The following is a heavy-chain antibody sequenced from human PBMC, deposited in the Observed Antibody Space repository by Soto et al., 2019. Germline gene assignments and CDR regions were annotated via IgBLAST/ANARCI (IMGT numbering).Heavy chain of an antibody. Sequence: PGGSLRLSCAASGFTFSNYGMSWVRQAPGKGLEWVSVITGSGGSTYYADSVKGRFTISRDNSKNTLYLQMNSLRAEDTAVYYCAKRPLGTSGFYAIVDYWGQGALVTVSS. CDR1: GFTFSNYG. J-gene: IGHJ4*02. D-gene: IGHD3-3*01. CDR3: AKRPLGTSGFYAIVDY. V-gene: IGHV3-23*01. CDR2: ITGSGGST.